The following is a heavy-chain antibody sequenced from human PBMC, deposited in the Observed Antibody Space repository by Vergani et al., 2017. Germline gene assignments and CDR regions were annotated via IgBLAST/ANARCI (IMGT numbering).Heavy chain of an antibody. CDR3: AVVSLGIEAADGHPIGP. D-gene: IGHD6-13*01. Sequence: QVQLVQSGAEVKKPGSSVKVSCKASGGTFSSYAISWVRQAPGQGLEWMGGIIPIFGTANYAQKFQGRVTIPPDDSTSTAYMELSSLRSEDTAVYYSAVVSLGIEAADGHPIGPWGQGTLVTVSS. CDR2: IIPIFGTA. J-gene: IGHJ5*02. V-gene: IGHV1-69*01. CDR1: GGTFSSYA.